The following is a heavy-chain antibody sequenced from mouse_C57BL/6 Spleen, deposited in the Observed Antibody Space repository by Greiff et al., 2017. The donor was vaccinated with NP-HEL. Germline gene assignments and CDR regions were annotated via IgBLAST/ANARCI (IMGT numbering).Heavy chain of an antibody. J-gene: IGHJ3*01. CDR1: GYTFTSYG. CDR3: ESTPVKDDGSYVGFAY. V-gene: IGHV1-81*01. Sequence: QVQLQQSGAELARPGASVKLSCKASGYTFTSYGISWVKQRTGQGLEWIGEIYPRSGNTYYNEKFKGKATLTADKYSSTAYMELRSLPSEDSAFYVCESTPVKDDGSYVGFAYWGQGTLVTVSA. D-gene: IGHD1-1*02. CDR2: IYPRSGNT.